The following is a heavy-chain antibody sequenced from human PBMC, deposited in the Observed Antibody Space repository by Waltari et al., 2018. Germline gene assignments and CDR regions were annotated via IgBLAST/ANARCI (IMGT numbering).Heavy chain of an antibody. D-gene: IGHD5-12*01. V-gene: IGHV4-34*01. CDR2: INHSGST. Sequence: QVQLQQWGAGLLKPSETLSLTCAVYGGSFSGYYWSWIRQPPGKGLEWSGEINHSGSTNYNPSLKSRVTISVDTSKNQFSLKLSSVTAADTAVYYCARGPSPTSVPAFDIWGQGTMVTVSS. CDR3: ARGPSPTSVPAFDI. J-gene: IGHJ3*02. CDR1: GGSFSGYY.